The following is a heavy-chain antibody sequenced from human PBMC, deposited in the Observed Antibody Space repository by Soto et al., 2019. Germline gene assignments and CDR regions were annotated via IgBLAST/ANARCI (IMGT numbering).Heavy chain of an antibody. D-gene: IGHD2-21*01. V-gene: IGHV4-59*01. CDR1: GYSITSYS. J-gene: IGHJ5*02. CDR3: ARRAVVAVTGSLDNWLDP. Sequence: SETLSLTCTVSGYSITSYSSNWLRQPPGKALEWIGYVYSSGSTNYNPSLKSRVTISVDTSRNQFSLKVNSVTAADTAVYYCARRAVVAVTGSLDNWLDPWGQGILVTVS. CDR2: VYSSGST.